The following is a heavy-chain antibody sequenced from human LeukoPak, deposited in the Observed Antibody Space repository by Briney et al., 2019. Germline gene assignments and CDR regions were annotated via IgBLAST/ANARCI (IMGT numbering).Heavy chain of an antibody. Sequence: GGSLRLSCAASGLTSSSHGMSGVRQAPGKGLEWVSVIYSGGSTYYADSVKGRFTISRDNSKNTLYLQMNSLRAEDTAVYYCARGGYGDYVNDYWGQGTLVTVSS. CDR2: IYSGGST. D-gene: IGHD4-17*01. J-gene: IGHJ4*02. CDR1: GLTSSSHG. V-gene: IGHV3-53*01. CDR3: ARGGYGDYVNDY.